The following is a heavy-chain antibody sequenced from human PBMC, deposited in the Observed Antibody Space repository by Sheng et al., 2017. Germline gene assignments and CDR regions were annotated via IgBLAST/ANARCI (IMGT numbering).Heavy chain of an antibody. D-gene: IGHD1-7*01. V-gene: IGHV3-21*01. CDR3: ARVTGTTLVGGPMGWFDP. CDR1: GFTFSSYS. J-gene: IGHJ5*02. Sequence: EVQLVESGGGLVKPGGSLRLSCAASGFTFSSYSMNWVRQAPGKGLEWVSSISSSSSYIYYADSVKGRFTISRDNAKNSLYLQMNSLRAEDTAVYYCARVTGTTLVGGPMGWFDPCGQGTLVTVSS. CDR2: ISSSSSYI.